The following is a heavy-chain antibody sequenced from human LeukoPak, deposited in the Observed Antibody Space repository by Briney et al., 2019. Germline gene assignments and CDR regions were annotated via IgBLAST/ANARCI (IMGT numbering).Heavy chain of an antibody. CDR1: GFTFSSYS. D-gene: IGHD3-3*01. Sequence: EGSLRLSCAASGFTFSSYSMNWVRQAPGKGLEWVSSISSSSSYIYYADSVKGRLTISRDNAKNSLYLQMNSLRAEDTAVYYCARATIFGVVIAIDYWGQGTLVTVSS. CDR2: ISSSSSYI. J-gene: IGHJ4*02. V-gene: IGHV3-21*01. CDR3: ARATIFGVVIAIDY.